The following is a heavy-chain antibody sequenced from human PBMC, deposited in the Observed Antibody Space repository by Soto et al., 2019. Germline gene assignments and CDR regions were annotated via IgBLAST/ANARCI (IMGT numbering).Heavy chain of an antibody. J-gene: IGHJ3*02. CDR1: GGSFSGYY. Sequence: QVQLQQWGAGLLKPSETLSLTCAVYGGSFSGYYWSWIRQPPGKGLEWIGEINHSGSTNYNPSLKSRVTISVDTSKNQFSLKLSSVTAADTAVYYCARIYDSSGDAFDIWGHGTMVTVSS. CDR3: ARIYDSSGDAFDI. D-gene: IGHD3-22*01. V-gene: IGHV4-34*01. CDR2: INHSGST.